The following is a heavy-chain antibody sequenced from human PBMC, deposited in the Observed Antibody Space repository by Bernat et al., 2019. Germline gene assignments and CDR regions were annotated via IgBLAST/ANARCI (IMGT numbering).Heavy chain of an antibody. V-gene: IGHV3-74*01. CDR1: GFTFSSYW. Sequence: EVQLVESGGGLVQPGGSLRLSCAASGFTFSSYWMHWVRQVPGKGLVWVSRINTDGRNTDYADSVKGRFTISRDNAKNTLYLQMNSLRAEDTAVYYCARGTATSAPYMDVWGKGTTVTVSS. CDR2: INTDGRNT. J-gene: IGHJ6*03. CDR3: ARGTATSAPYMDV.